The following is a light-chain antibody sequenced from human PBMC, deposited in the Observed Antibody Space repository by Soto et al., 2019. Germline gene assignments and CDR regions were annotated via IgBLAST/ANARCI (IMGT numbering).Light chain of an antibody. V-gene: IGLV2-14*01. Sequence: QSVLAQPASVSGCPRQSISNSCTGASSEVGGYDFVSWYQLHPGTPPELIIYDVTHRPSGVSHRCSGSKSASTASLTISGLQFEDEAEYFCGSYTSTATPEVFGTETKVTVL. CDR2: DVT. J-gene: IGLJ1*01. CDR1: SSEVGGYDF. CDR3: GSYTSTATPEV.